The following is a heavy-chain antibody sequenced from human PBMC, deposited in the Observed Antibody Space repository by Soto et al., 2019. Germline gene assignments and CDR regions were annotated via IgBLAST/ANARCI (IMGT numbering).Heavy chain of an antibody. CDR3: ARYSEDSSSSNAFDI. Sequence: GGSLRLSCAASGFTFSSYGMHWVRQAPGKGLEWVAVIWYDGSNKYYADSVKGRFTISRDNSKNTLYLQMNSLRAEDTAVYYGARYSEDSSSSNAFDIWGQGTMVTVSS. CDR2: IWYDGSNK. D-gene: IGHD6-6*01. J-gene: IGHJ3*02. V-gene: IGHV3-33*01. CDR1: GFTFSSYG.